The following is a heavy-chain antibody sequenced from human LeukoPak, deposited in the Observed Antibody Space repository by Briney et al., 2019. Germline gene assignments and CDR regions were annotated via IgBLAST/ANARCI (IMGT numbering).Heavy chain of an antibody. CDR3: ARQDILTGYCAFDI. V-gene: IGHV4-34*01. CDR1: GGSFSGYY. CDR2: INHSGST. J-gene: IGHJ3*02. D-gene: IGHD3-9*01. Sequence: SETLSLTCAVYGGSFSGYYWSWIRQPPGKGLEWIGEINHSGSTNYNPSLKSRVTISVDTSKNQFSLKLSSVTAADTAVYYCARQDILTGYCAFDIWGQGTMVTVSS.